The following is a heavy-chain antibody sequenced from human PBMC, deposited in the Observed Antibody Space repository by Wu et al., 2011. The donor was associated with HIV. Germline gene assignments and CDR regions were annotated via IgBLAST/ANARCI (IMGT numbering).Heavy chain of an antibody. D-gene: IGHD3-22*01. CDR1: GYTFTRYG. Sequence: QVQLVQSGTEVKKPGASVKVSCKASGYTFTRYGISWVRQAPGQGLEWMGWISAYNGNTNYAQKFQGRVTMTTDTSTSTAYLELRNLRSDDTAVYYCARDGYDSSDWHGGGDRPGRFDPVGPREP. CDR2: ISAYNGNT. J-gene: IGHJ5*02. V-gene: IGHV1-18*01. CDR3: ARDGYDSSDWHGGGDRPGRFDP.